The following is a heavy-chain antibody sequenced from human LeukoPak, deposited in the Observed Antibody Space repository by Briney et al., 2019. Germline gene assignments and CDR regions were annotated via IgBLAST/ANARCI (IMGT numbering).Heavy chain of an antibody. V-gene: IGHV3-48*02. Sequence: GGSLRLSCAASGFIFSSYSMNWVRQAPGKGLEWVSYISSSGNIIYYADSVKGRFTISRDNAKNSLYLLMSSLRDEDTAVYYCARGPDYGDYVGNWFDPWGQGTLVTVSS. CDR1: GFIFSSYS. CDR2: ISSSGNII. CDR3: ARGPDYGDYVGNWFDP. D-gene: IGHD4-17*01. J-gene: IGHJ5*02.